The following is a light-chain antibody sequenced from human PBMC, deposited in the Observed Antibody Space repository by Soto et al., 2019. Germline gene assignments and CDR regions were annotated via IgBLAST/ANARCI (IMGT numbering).Light chain of an antibody. CDR3: QQDLRPPLN. V-gene: IGKV1-39*01. Sequence: SGVPSRFSASGSGTDFTLTIRSLQPEDFATYYCQQDLRPPLNFGPGTKVDIK. J-gene: IGKJ3*01.